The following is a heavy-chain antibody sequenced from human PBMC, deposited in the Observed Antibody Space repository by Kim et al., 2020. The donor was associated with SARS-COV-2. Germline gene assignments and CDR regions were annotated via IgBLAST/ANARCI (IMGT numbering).Heavy chain of an antibody. Sequence: TKDYAEPVKGRFTISRDDSKNTLYLQMNSLKTEDTAVYYCTTHPQYSSSDWGQGTLVTVSS. D-gene: IGHD6-19*01. CDR2: TK. J-gene: IGHJ4*02. V-gene: IGHV3-15*01. CDR3: TTHPQYSSSD.